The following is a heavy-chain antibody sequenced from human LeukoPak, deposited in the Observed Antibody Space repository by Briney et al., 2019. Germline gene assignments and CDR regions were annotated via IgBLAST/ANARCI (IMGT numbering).Heavy chain of an antibody. J-gene: IGHJ4*02. CDR1: GFTITNNW. D-gene: IGHD3-10*01. CDR2: IKNDETTA. V-gene: IGHV3-74*03. CDR3: ITVFKGTSLPDY. Sequence: GGSLRLSCVVSGFTITNNWMYWVRQAPGRGLVWVSRIKNDETTAVYADSVRGRFTISRDNAKNTLYLQMDSLRVEDTAVYYCITVFKGTSLPDYWRRGTLVTVSS.